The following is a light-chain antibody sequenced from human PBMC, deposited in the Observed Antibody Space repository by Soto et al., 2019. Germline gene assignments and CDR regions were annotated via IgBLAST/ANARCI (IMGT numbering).Light chain of an antibody. Sequence: EIVLTQSPATLSLSPGERATLSCRASQSVSSYLAWYQQKPGQAPRLLIYDASNRATGIPGRFSGSGSGTDFTLTISSLEPEDFAVYYCQHRSNWPITFGGGTKVEIK. V-gene: IGKV3-11*01. CDR2: DAS. J-gene: IGKJ4*01. CDR3: QHRSNWPIT. CDR1: QSVSSY.